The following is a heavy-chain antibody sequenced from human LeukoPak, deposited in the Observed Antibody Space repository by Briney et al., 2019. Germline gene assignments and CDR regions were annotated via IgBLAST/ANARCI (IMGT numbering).Heavy chain of an antibody. CDR2: IYPGDSDT. V-gene: IGHV5-51*01. J-gene: IGHJ5*02. CDR3: ARRPAPVGGGFDA. D-gene: IGHD6-13*01. Sequence: GESLKISCEGSGYSFNKYWIAWVRQVPGKGLEWMGIIYPGDSDTRYDPSFRGQVTISADRSTSTAYLEWHSLKASDTAIYFCARRPAPVGGGFDAWGQGTLVTVSS. CDR1: GYSFNKYW.